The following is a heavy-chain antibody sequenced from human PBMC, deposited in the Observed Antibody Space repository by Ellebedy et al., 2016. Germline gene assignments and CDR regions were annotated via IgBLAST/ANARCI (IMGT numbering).Heavy chain of an antibody. CDR3: ARGRGYGGDSNFDN. CDR1: GGSVSSGSYY. V-gene: IGHV4-61*01. Sequence: SETLSLXXTVSGGSVSSGSYYWSWIRQPPGKGLEWIGYMYKTESTNYNPPLMSRVTISVDTSRNQFSLKLTSVTAADTAVYYCARGRGYGGDSNFDNWGQGTLVTVSS. J-gene: IGHJ4*02. D-gene: IGHD4-23*01. CDR2: MYKTEST.